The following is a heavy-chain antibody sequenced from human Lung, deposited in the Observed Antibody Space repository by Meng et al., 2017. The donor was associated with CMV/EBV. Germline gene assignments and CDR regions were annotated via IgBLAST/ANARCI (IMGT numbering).Heavy chain of an antibody. CDR3: ARADKVRFDY. J-gene: IGHJ4*02. Sequence: QVQPQESVPGLVTPSVTRSLTGAFSGGSVSSTNGWSWVRQPPGKGLEWIGEIYQSGSTNYNPSLKSRVRISVDKSKNQFSLKLSSVTAADTAVYYCARADKVRFDYWGQGTLVTVSS. CDR2: IYQSGST. V-gene: IGHV4-4*02. CDR1: GGSVSSTNG.